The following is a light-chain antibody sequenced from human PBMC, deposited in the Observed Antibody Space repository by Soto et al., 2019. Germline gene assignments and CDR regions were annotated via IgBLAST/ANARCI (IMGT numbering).Light chain of an antibody. CDR3: QEYIQWPPGM. Sequence: EIALTQSPGTLSLSPGERATLSCRASQSVSRSYLAWYQQRPGQVPRLLIYDTSTRAPGISARFSGSGSGTEFTLTISSLQSEDFAVYYCQEYIQWPPGMFGPGTTVDIK. CDR2: DTS. CDR1: QSVSRSY. J-gene: IGKJ1*01. V-gene: IGKV3-15*01.